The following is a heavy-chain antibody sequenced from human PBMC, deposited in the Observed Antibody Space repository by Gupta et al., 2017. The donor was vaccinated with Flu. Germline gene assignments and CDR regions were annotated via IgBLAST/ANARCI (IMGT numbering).Heavy chain of an antibody. CDR2: ISNGGST. V-gene: IGHV3-23*01. J-gene: IGHJ4*02. Sequence: EVQLLESGGGLVQPGGSLRLSCAAFGLTFSSYVMSWVRQAPGKGLEWVSAISNGGSTYYADSVKGRFTISRDNSKNTLYLQMNSLRAEDTAVYYCAKGRVRGVISVVDYWGQGTLVTVSS. CDR3: AKGRVRGVISVVDY. D-gene: IGHD3-10*01. CDR1: GLTFSSYV.